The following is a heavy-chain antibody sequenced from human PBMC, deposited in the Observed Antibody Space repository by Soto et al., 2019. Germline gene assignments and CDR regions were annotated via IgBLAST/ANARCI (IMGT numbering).Heavy chain of an antibody. D-gene: IGHD6-6*01. Sequence: EVQLVESGGGLVKPGGSLRLSCAASGFTFSSYSMNWVRQAPGKGLEWVSSISSSSSYIYYADSVKGRFTISRDNAKNSLYLQMNSLRAEDTAVYYCARDERSIAARIDAFDIWGQGTMVTVSS. V-gene: IGHV3-21*01. CDR2: ISSSSSYI. J-gene: IGHJ3*02. CDR3: ARDERSIAARIDAFDI. CDR1: GFTFSSYS.